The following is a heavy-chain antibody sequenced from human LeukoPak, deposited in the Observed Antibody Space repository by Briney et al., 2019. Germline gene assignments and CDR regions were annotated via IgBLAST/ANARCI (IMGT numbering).Heavy chain of an antibody. CDR2: ISANNGET. J-gene: IGHJ4*02. Sequence: ASVKVSCKASGYTFTNYGISWVRQAPGQGPEWMAWISANNGETRYAQNLQGRLTMTTDTSTSTAYMELRSLRPDDTAVYYCARVPPSAHQLLSSDYWGQGTQVTVSS. CDR3: ARVPPSAHQLLSSDY. D-gene: IGHD2-2*01. V-gene: IGHV1-18*04. CDR1: GYTFTNYG.